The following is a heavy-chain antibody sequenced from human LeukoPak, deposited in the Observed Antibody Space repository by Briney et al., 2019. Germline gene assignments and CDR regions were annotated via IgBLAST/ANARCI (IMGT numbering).Heavy chain of an antibody. CDR1: GYTFTGYY. V-gene: IGHV1-2*06. CDR2: INPGTGGT. D-gene: IGHD3-16*01. Sequence: ASVKVSCKASGYTFTGYYMHWVRQAPGQGLEWMGRINPGTGGTKYAQKFQGRVTLTRDTSVTTAYMDLSRLRSDDTAVYYCAREAFGGVFPYWGQGTLVTVSS. CDR3: AREAFGGVFPY. J-gene: IGHJ4*02.